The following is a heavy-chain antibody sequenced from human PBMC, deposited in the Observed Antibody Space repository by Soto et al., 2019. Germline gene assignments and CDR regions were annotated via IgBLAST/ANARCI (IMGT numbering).Heavy chain of an antibody. V-gene: IGHV1-69*06. CDR1: GGTFSSYA. CDR3: ARESELGYCSGGSCYSRYFDY. J-gene: IGHJ4*02. CDR2: IIPIFGTA. Sequence: GASVKVSCKASGGTFSSYAISWVRQAPGQGLEWMGGIIPIFGTANYAQKFQGRVTITADKSTSTAYMELSSLRSEDTAVYYCARESELGYCSGGSCYSRYFDYWGQGTLVTVSS. D-gene: IGHD2-15*01.